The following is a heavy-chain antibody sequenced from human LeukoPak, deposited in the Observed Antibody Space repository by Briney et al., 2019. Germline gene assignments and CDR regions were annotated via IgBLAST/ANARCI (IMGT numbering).Heavy chain of an antibody. CDR2: ISLAGQT. Sequence: SETLSLTCGVSGGSISGTNWWSWVRQPPGQGLEWIGEISLAGQTNYNPSLNGRVTISADTSKNQFSLTLGSVSATDTAVYYCVSPRGFSYGYFDYWGQGTLVTVSS. CDR3: VSPRGFSYGYFDY. CDR1: GGSISGTNW. D-gene: IGHD5-18*01. J-gene: IGHJ4*02. V-gene: IGHV4-4*02.